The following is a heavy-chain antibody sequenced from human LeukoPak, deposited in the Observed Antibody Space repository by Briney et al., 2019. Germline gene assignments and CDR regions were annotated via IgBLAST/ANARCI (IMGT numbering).Heavy chain of an antibody. Sequence: GGSLRLSCAASAFTFSSYAMSWVRQAPGKGLEWVSVISGSGVSTYYADSVKGRFTIPRDNSKNTLYLQMNSLRAEDTAVYYCAKDQFPDIVLMVYASWGQGTLVTVSS. CDR2: ISGSGVST. CDR1: AFTFSSYA. V-gene: IGHV3-23*01. CDR3: AKDQFPDIVLMVYAS. D-gene: IGHD2-8*01. J-gene: IGHJ5*02.